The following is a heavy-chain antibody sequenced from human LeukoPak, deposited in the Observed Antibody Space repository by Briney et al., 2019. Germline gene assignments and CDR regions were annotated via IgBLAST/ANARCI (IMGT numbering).Heavy chain of an antibody. CDR3: ARGRPRITIFGVVTTPKWPFDY. CDR2: INHSGST. J-gene: IGHJ4*02. D-gene: IGHD3-3*01. Sequence: SETLSLTCAVYGGYFSGYYWSWIRQPPGKGLEWIGEINHSGSTNYNPSLKSRVTISVDTSKNQFSLKLSSVTAADTAVYYCARGRPRITIFGVVTTPKWPFDYWGQGTLVTVSS. V-gene: IGHV4-34*01. CDR1: GGYFSGYY.